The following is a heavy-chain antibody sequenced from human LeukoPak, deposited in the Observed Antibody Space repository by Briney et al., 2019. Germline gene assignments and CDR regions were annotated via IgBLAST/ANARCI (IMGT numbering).Heavy chain of an antibody. V-gene: IGHV4-34*01. J-gene: IGHJ6*03. Sequence: SETLSLTCAVYGGSFSGYYWSWIRQPPGKGLEWIGEINHSGSTNYNPSLKSRVTISVDTSKNQFSLKLSSVTAADTAVYYCARERELLPDYYYYMDVWGKGTTATVSS. CDR1: GGSFSGYY. D-gene: IGHD1-26*01. CDR3: ARERELLPDYYYYMDV. CDR2: INHSGST.